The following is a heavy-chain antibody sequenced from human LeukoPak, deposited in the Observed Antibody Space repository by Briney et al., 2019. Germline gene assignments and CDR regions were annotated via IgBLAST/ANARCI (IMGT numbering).Heavy chain of an antibody. CDR1: GYTFTSYG. CDR3: ARVFRERSGAGWFDP. V-gene: IGHV1-18*01. CDR2: ISAYNGNT. Sequence: ASVKVSCKASGYTFTSYGISWVRQAPGQGLEWMGWISAYNGNTNYAQKPQGRVTMTTDTSTSTAYMELRSLRSDDTAVYYCARVFRERSGAGWFDPWGQGTLVTVSS. J-gene: IGHJ5*02. D-gene: IGHD3-16*01.